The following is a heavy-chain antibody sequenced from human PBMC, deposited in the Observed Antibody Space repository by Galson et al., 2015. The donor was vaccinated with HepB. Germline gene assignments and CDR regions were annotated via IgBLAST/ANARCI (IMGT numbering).Heavy chain of an antibody. V-gene: IGHV4-59*01. CDR3: ARGRWELSWFDP. Sequence: SETLSLTCTVSGGSIRTYYWSWIRQPPGKGLEWIGYIYNSGITKYNPSLESRVTISEDTSKNQFSLKMTSVTAADSAVYYCARGRWELSWFDPWGQGTLVTVTS. CDR1: GGSIRTYY. D-gene: IGHD3-10*01. CDR2: IYNSGIT. J-gene: IGHJ5*02.